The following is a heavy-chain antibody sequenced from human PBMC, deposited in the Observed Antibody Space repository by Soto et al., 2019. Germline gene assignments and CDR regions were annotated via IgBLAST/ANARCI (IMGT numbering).Heavy chain of an antibody. V-gene: IGHV3-15*01. D-gene: IGHD2-15*01. CDR2: IKTKTDGGTT. CDR1: GFTFSDAW. CDR3: TAALGY. Sequence: GGSLRLSCAASGFTFSDAWMTWVRQAPGKGLEWVGRIKTKTDGGTTDYAAPVKGRFIISRDDLKDTLYLQMNSLKTEDTAVYYCTAALGYWGQGTLVTVSS. J-gene: IGHJ4*02.